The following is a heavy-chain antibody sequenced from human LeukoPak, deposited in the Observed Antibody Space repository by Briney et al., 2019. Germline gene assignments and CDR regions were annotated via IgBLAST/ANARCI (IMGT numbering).Heavy chain of an antibody. D-gene: IGHD3-10*01. Sequence: GRSLRLSCAASGFTFSNYAMHWVRQAPGKGLEWVAVISYDGSNKYYADSVKGRFTISRDNSKNTLYLQMNSLRAEDTAVYFCAKDNYGPDYWGQGTLVTVSS. V-gene: IGHV3-30-3*01. CDR2: ISYDGSNK. CDR1: GFTFSNYA. J-gene: IGHJ4*02. CDR3: AKDNYGPDY.